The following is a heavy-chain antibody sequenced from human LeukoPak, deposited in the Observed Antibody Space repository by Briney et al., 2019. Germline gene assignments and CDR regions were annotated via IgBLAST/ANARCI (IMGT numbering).Heavy chain of an antibody. CDR1: GFTFSNYA. Sequence: GGSLRLSCAASGFTFSNYAMTWVRQAPGKGLEWVSYISSSSSTIYYADSVKGRFTISRDNAKNSLYLQMNSLRAEDTAVYYCARDLEESYYDFWSGYHRLLNWFDPWGQGTLVTVSS. CDR3: ARDLEESYYDFWSGYHRLLNWFDP. D-gene: IGHD3-3*01. J-gene: IGHJ5*02. V-gene: IGHV3-48*01. CDR2: ISSSSSTI.